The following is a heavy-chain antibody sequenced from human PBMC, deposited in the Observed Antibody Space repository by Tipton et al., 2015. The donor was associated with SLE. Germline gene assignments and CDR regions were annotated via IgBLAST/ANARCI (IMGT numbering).Heavy chain of an antibody. CDR2: IYTSGST. J-gene: IGHJ4*02. V-gene: IGHV4-61*09. Sequence: TLSLTCTVSGGSISSGSYYWSWIRQPAGKGLEWIGHIYTSGSTNYNPSLKSRVTISVDTSKNQFSLKLSSVTAADTAVYYCARVPLDWGQGTLVTVSS. CDR1: GGSISSGSYY. CDR3: ARVPLD.